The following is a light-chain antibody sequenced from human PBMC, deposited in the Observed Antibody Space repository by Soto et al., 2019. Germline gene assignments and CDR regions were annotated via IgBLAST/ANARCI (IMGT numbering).Light chain of an antibody. CDR1: QSISSN. Sequence: DIQMTQSPYSLSASVGDRVTITCRASQSISSNLNWYQQKPGKAPKLLIYGASSLQSGVPSRFSGSGSGTDFTLIISSLQPVDFATYYCQQSYSTPRTFCQGTKLEIK. CDR2: GAS. CDR3: QQSYSTPRT. V-gene: IGKV1-39*01. J-gene: IGKJ2*01.